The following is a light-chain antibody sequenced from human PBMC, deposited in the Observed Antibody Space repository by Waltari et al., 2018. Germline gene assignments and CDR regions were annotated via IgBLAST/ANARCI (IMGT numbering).Light chain of an antibody. J-gene: IGKJ1*01. CDR3: QQLNSYAWT. Sequence: IQLTQSPSFLSASIGNRVTITCRAGQGISNFLAWYQQKSGKAPKLLIYASSTLQSGVPSRFSGSGSGTEFTLTISSLQPEDFATYYCQQLNSYAWTFGQGTKVEIK. V-gene: IGKV1-9*01. CDR1: QGISNF. CDR2: ASS.